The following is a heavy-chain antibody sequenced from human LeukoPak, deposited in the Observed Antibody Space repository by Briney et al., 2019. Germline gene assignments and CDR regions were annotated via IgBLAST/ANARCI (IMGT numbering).Heavy chain of an antibody. CDR3: ARAPTTVTKYTLPYYYYGMDV. J-gene: IGHJ6*02. D-gene: IGHD4-17*01. CDR2: ISYDGSNE. V-gene: IGHV3-30*03. Sequence: GGSLRLSCAASGFTFSTYGMHWVRQAPGKGLEWVAVISYDGSNEYYADSVKGRFTISRDNSKNTLYLQMNSLRAEDTAVYYCARAPTTVTKYTLPYYYYGMDVWGQGTTVTVSS. CDR1: GFTFSTYG.